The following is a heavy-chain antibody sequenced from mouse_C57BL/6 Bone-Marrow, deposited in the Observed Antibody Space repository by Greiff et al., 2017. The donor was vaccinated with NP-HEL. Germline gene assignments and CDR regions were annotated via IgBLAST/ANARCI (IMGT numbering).Heavy chain of an antibody. CDR3: ARWDGYYYAY. V-gene: IGHV1-19*01. J-gene: IGHJ2*01. CDR2: INPYNGGT. Sequence: EVQLQQSGPVLVKPGASVKLSCKASGYTFTDYNMNWVKQSHGKSLEWIGVINPYNGGTSYNQKFKGKATLTVDKSSSTAYMELNSLTSEDSAGYYCARWDGYYYAYWGQGTILTVSA. CDR1: GYTFTDYN. D-gene: IGHD2-3*01.